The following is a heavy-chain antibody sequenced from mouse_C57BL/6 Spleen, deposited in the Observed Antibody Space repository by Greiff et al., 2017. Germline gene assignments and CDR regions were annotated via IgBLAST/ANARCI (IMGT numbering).Heavy chain of an antibody. V-gene: IGHV5-16*01. CDR1: GFTFSDYY. CDR3: ARMRGDGYYDWYFDV. D-gene: IGHD2-3*01. Sequence: EVQVVESEGGLVQPGSSMKLSCTASGFTFSDYYMAWVRQVPEKGLEWVANINYDGSSTYYLDSLKSRFIISRDNAKNILYLQMSSLKSEDTATYYCARMRGDGYYDWYFDVWGTGTTVTVSS. J-gene: IGHJ1*03. CDR2: INYDGSST.